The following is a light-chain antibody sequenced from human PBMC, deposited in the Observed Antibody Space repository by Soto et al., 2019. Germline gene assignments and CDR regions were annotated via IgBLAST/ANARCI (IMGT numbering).Light chain of an antibody. Sequence: SALTQPPSASGSPGQSVTISCTGTGSDVGGYNYVSWYQQHPGKAPKLMIYEVSKRPSGVPDRFSGSKSGNTASLTVSGLQAEDEADYYCSSYAGSNNFKVFGGGTKLT. CDR2: EVS. CDR3: SSYAGSNNFKV. V-gene: IGLV2-8*01. J-gene: IGLJ2*01. CDR1: GSDVGGYNY.